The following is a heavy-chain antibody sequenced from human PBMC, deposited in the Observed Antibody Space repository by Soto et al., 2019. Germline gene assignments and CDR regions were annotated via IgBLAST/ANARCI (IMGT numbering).Heavy chain of an antibody. CDR2: IYYSGTT. J-gene: IGHJ4*02. D-gene: IGHD6-19*01. Sequence: QLLLQESGPGLVKPSETLSLTCTVSGASISSPSYYWGWIRLSPGKGLERLGSIYYSGTTHYNPSLKSPVSLSVDTSKMQSSLSLASVTAADTAVYYCVRQTNRPMAGDDWGQGAQVTVAS. CDR3: VRQTNRPMAGDD. CDR1: GASISSPSYY. V-gene: IGHV4-39*01.